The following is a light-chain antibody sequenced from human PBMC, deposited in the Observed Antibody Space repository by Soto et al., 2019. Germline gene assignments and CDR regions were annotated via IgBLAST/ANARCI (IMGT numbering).Light chain of an antibody. J-gene: IGLJ1*01. V-gene: IGLV2-14*01. CDR1: SSDVGAYNF. Sequence: SVLTLPASVSGSPGQSITISCTGSSSDVGAYNFVSWYQHHPGKAPKLILYEVTTRPSGVSSRFSGSKSGNTASLTISGLQADDEANYYCSSYTSSNTPYVLGPGTKVTVL. CDR3: SSYTSSNTPYV. CDR2: EVT.